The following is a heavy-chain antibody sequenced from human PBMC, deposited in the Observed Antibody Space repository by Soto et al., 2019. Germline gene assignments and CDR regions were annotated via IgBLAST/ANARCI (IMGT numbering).Heavy chain of an antibody. CDR1: GCTFSSYA. Sequence: ASVKVSCKASGCTFSSYAISWVRQAPGQGLEWMGGIIPIFGTANYAQKFQGRVTITADESTSTAYMELSSLRSEDTAVYYCASSPISLISIAASFNYYGMEVWGQGTTVNVSS. V-gene: IGHV1-69*13. J-gene: IGHJ6*01. CDR2: IIPIFGTA. D-gene: IGHD6-6*01. CDR3: ASSPISLISIAASFNYYGMEV.